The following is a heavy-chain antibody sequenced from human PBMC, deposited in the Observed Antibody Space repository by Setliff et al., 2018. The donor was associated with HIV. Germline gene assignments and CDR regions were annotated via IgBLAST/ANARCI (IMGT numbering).Heavy chain of an antibody. J-gene: IGHJ6*02. CDR3: AKTLPTLYPPHDYYFAMDV. CDR2: ISAGGGST. V-gene: IGHV3-23*01. Sequence: SCAVSGFTFSTYAMSWVRQAPGKGLEWVSTISAGGGSTYYADSVKGRFTISRDNSKNTLYLQMNSLRAEDTAVYYCAKTLPTLYPPHDYYFAMDVWGQGTTVTVSS. CDR1: GFTFSTYA. D-gene: IGHD2-15*01.